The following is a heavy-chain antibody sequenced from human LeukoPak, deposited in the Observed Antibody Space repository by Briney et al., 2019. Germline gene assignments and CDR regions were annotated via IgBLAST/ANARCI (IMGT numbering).Heavy chain of an antibody. CDR1: GFTFSSYS. J-gene: IGHJ4*02. Sequence: PGGSLRLSCAASGFTFSSYSINWVRQAPGKGLEWISYIHSSSSTIYYADSVKGRFSVSRDNAKSSLYLQMNSLRDEDTAVYYCVRGLSGYCTSTSCYGGYYFDYWGQGTLVTVSS. CDR2: IHSSSSTI. D-gene: IGHD2-2*01. V-gene: IGHV3-48*02. CDR3: VRGLSGYCTSTSCYGGYYFDY.